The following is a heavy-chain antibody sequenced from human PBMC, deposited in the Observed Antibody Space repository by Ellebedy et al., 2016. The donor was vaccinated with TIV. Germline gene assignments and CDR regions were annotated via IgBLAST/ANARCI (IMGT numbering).Heavy chain of an antibody. Sequence: ASVKVSXXASGYNFDKYYIHWVRQAPGQGLEWMGIFSPAGGSTYYAQKFQARVTMTRDTPMNTAYMELSSLRSEDTAVYYCAADRVRWRGLPYNWFDPWGQGTLVTVSS. J-gene: IGHJ5*02. CDR1: GYNFDKYY. CDR2: FSPAGGST. CDR3: AADRVRWRGLPYNWFDP. D-gene: IGHD3-3*01. V-gene: IGHV1-46*02.